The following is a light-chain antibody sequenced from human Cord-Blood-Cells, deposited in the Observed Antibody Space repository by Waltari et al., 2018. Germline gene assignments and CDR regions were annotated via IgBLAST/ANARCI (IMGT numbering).Light chain of an antibody. J-gene: IGKJ2*03. Sequence: DIVMTQSPDSLAVSLGERATINCKSSQCVLYSSNNKNYLAWYQQKPGQPPKLLIDWASTRESGVPDRFSGSGSGTDFTLTISSLQAEDVAVYYCQQYYSTPYSFGQGTKLEIK. CDR3: QQYYSTPYS. CDR1: QCVLYSSNNKNY. CDR2: WAS. V-gene: IGKV4-1*01.